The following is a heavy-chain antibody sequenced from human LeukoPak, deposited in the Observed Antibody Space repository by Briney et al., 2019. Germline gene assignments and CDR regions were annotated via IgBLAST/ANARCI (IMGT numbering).Heavy chain of an antibody. J-gene: IGHJ4*02. V-gene: IGHV3-21*01. CDR2: ISSSSNYI. CDR1: GFSFSSYT. Sequence: GGSLRLSCAASGFSFSSYTMNWVRQAPGKGLEWVSSISSSSNYIYYADSVKGRFTISRDNAKNSLYLQMNSLRAEDTAVYYCARVTGLQLVQGLDYWGQGTLVTVSS. D-gene: IGHD6-13*01. CDR3: ARVTGLQLVQGLDY.